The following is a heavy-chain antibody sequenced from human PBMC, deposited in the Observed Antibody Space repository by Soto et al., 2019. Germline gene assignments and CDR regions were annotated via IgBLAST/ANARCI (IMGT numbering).Heavy chain of an antibody. CDR2: ITTGGEYI. J-gene: IGHJ6*02. CDR3: ARGSSVRGMNV. V-gene: IGHV3-21*01. D-gene: IGHD6-13*01. Sequence: GGSLRLSCAASGFTFSSFNMNWVRQAPGRGLEWVSSITTGGEYIFYADSVKGRFTVSRDDAKNSVYLQMNSLRDDDAAVYYCARGSSVRGMNVWGQGTTVTVSS. CDR1: GFTFSSFN.